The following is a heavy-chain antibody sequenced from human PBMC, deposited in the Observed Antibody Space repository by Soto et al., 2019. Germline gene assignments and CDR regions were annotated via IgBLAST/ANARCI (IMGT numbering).Heavy chain of an antibody. D-gene: IGHD3-22*01. J-gene: IGHJ4*02. CDR3: TRCSSGYWANYFDY. CDR1: VFTFGDYA. CDR2: IRSKAYGGTT. V-gene: IGHV3-49*03. Sequence: PGGSLRLSCTASVFTFGDYAMSWFRQAPGKGLEWVGFIRSKAYGGTTEYAASVKGRFTISRDDSKSIAYLQMNSLKTEDTAVYYCTRCSSGYWANYFDYWGQGTLVTVSS.